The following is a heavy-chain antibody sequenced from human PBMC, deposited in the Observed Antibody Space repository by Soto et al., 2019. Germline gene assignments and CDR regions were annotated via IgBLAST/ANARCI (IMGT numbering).Heavy chain of an antibody. J-gene: IGHJ6*02. CDR1: GFTFSSYW. CDR3: TRSGSSPYYYGMEV. V-gene: IGHV3-74*01. Sequence: EVQLVESGGGLVQPGGSLRLSCAASGFTFSSYWMHWVRQAPGKGLVWVSRINSDGSSTNYADSVKGRFTISRDNARNTLFLQMDTLRAEDTAVYYCTRSGSSPYYYGMEVWGQGTTGTVSS. CDR2: INSDGSST. D-gene: IGHD6-6*01.